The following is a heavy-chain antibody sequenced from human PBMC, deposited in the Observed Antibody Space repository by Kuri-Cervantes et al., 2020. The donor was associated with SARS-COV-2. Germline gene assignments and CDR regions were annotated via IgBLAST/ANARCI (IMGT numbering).Heavy chain of an antibody. V-gene: IGHV2-70*01. Sequence: SGPTLAKPTHIFTLPWPFSGFPLSTTGTCVSWIGQPQGKALEWLALIDWDDDKYYSTSLKTRLTISKDTSKNQVVLTMTNMDPVDTATYYCARIRQSSSWYYYYDYMDVWGKGTTVTVSS. J-gene: IGHJ6*03. CDR3: ARIRQSSSWYYYYDYMDV. D-gene: IGHD6-13*01. CDR2: IDWDDDK. CDR1: GFPLSTTGTC.